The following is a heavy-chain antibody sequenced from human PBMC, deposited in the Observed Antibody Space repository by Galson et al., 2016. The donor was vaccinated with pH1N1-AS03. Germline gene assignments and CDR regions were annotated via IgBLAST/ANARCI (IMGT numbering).Heavy chain of an antibody. Sequence: ETLSLTCTVSGGSLTDYQWSWIRQSPGKGLEWIGEISHSGITDYNPSLKSRVSISVDTSKDQFSLNLSSMTAADAAVYYCARGNPFLGSSWYEDSWGQGTLVIVSP. V-gene: IGHV4-34*01. CDR1: GGSLTDYQ. CDR3: ARGNPFLGSSWYEDS. J-gene: IGHJ4*02. D-gene: IGHD6-13*01. CDR2: ISHSGIT.